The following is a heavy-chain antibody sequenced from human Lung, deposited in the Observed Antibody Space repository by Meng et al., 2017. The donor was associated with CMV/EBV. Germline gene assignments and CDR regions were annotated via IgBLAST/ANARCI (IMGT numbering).Heavy chain of an antibody. CDR3: ARDATIFGVVDPYYYGMDV. CDR1: GGSISSSSYY. Sequence: GSXRLXCTVSGGSISSSSYYWGWIRQPPGKGLEWIGSIYYSGSTYYNPSLKSRVTISVDTSKNQFSLKLSSVTAADTAVYYCARDATIFGVVDPYYYGMDVWXQGTXVTVAS. J-gene: IGHJ6*02. V-gene: IGHV4-39*02. CDR2: IYYSGST. D-gene: IGHD3-3*01.